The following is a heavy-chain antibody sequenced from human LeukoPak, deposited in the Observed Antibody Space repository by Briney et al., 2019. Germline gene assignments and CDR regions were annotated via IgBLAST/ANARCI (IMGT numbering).Heavy chain of an antibody. CDR1: GFTFSSFA. CDR2: ISYHGSNK. V-gene: IGHV3-30-3*01. CDR3: ARAGYTSAWYYFEY. J-gene: IGHJ4*02. D-gene: IGHD6-13*01. Sequence: PGGSLRLSCAASGFTFSSFAMNWVRQAPGKGLEWVALISYHGSNKYYADSMKGRFTIFRDNSKNTLYLELNSLRAEDTAVYYCARAGYTSAWYYFEYWGQGTLVTVSS.